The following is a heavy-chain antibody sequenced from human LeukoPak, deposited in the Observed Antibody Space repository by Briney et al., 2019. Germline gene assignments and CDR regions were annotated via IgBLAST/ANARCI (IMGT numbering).Heavy chain of an antibody. J-gene: IGHJ4*02. V-gene: IGHV3-7*01. Sequence: GGSLRLSCAASGFTFSSYWMSWVRQAPGKGLEWVANIKKDGSEKYYVDSVKGRFTISRDNAKKSLYLQMNSLGAEDTAVYYCARHLSGITGYTYGRGIDYWDQGTLLTVSS. CDR3: ARHLSGITGYTYGRGIDY. D-gene: IGHD5-18*01. CDR1: GFTFSSYW. CDR2: IKKDGSEK.